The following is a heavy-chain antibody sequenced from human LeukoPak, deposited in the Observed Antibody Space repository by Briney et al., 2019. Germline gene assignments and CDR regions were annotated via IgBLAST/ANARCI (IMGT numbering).Heavy chain of an antibody. Sequence: GGSLRLSCAASGFTFSSYSMNWVRQAPGRGLEWVSYISSSSSTIYYADSVKGRFTISRDNAKNTLYLQMNSLRAEDTAVYYCARDHSSWELPSDYWGQGTRVTVSS. CDR2: ISSSSSTI. CDR1: GFTFSSYS. CDR3: ARDHSSWELPSDY. V-gene: IGHV3-48*04. J-gene: IGHJ4*02. D-gene: IGHD4-23*01.